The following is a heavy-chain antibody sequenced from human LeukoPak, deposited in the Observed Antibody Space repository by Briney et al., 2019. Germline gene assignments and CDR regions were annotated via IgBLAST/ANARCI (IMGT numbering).Heavy chain of an antibody. CDR3: ARGTTGTTDFDY. CDR2: ISTSGTTM. CDR1: GFTFSDYY. D-gene: IGHD1-1*01. J-gene: IGHJ4*02. V-gene: IGHV3-11*01. Sequence: KSGGSLRLSCAASGFTFSDYYMNWIRQAPEKGLEWVSYISTSGTTMSYADSVKGRFTISRDSAKNSLYLQMNSLRAEDTAVYYCARGTTGTTDFDYWGQGTLVTVSS.